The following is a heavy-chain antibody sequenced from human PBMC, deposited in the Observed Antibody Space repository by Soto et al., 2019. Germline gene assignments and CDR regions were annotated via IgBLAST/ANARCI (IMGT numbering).Heavy chain of an antibody. V-gene: IGHV3-23*01. CDR2: ISGSGGST. Sequence: SLRLSCAASGFTFSSYAMSWVRQAPGKGLEWVSAISGSGGSTYYADSVKGRFTISRDNSKNTLYLQMNSLRAEDTAVYYCAKDIDSVGVVLYDYWGHGTRVPVSS. J-gene: IGHJ4*01. D-gene: IGHD2-15*01. CDR1: GFTFSSYA. CDR3: AKDIDSVGVVLYDY.